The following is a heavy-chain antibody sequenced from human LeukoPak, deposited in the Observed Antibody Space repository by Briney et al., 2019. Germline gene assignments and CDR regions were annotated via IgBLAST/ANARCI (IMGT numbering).Heavy chain of an antibody. CDR3: ARATYYYDSSGYYVYYFDY. D-gene: IGHD3-22*01. CDR1: GYTFTGYY. Sequence: GASVKVSCTASGYTFTGYYMHWVRQAPGQGLEWMGWINPNSGGTNYAQKFQGRVTMTRDTSISTAYMELSRLRSDDTAVYYCARATYYYDSSGYYVYYFDYWGQGTLVTVSS. J-gene: IGHJ4*02. CDR2: INPNSGGT. V-gene: IGHV1-2*02.